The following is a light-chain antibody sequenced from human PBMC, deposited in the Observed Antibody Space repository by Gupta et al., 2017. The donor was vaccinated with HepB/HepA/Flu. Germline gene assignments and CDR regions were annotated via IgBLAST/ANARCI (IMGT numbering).Light chain of an antibody. CDR1: QSISTY. Sequence: EIVLTQSPGTLSLSPGERATLSCRASQSISTYLAWYQQKPGQAPRLLIYAASSRATGIPDRFSGSGSGTDFTLSISRLEPEDFAMYYCQQYGSSPQNTFGQGTKVEI. CDR2: AAS. J-gene: IGKJ2*01. CDR3: QQYGSSPQNT. V-gene: IGKV3-20*01.